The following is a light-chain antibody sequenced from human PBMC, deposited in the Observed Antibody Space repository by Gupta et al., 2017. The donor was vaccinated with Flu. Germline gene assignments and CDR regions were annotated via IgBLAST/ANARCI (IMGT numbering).Light chain of an antibody. V-gene: IGLV2-14*01. CDR1: SSDVGGYNY. Sequence: ALTQPASVSGSPGQSITISCTGTSSDVGGYNYVSWYQQHPGKAPKLMIYEVSNRPSGVPDRFSGSKSGNTASLTIAGLQAEEEADYYCSSETSSSNHCVFGRGTKLTVL. CDR3: SSETSSSNHCV. J-gene: IGLJ3*02. CDR2: EVS.